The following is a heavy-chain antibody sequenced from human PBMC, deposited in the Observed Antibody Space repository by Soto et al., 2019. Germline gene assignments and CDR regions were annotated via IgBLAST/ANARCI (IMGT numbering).Heavy chain of an antibody. V-gene: IGHV4-34*01. J-gene: IGHJ5*02. CDR1: GGSFSGYY. CDR2: INHSGST. D-gene: IGHD3-3*01. CDR3: ARGPPLRFLEWLLSHNWFDP. Sequence: QVQLQQWGAGLLKPSETLSLTCAVYGGSFSGYYWSWIRQPPGKGLEWIGEINHSGSTNYNPSLKRRVNISVDTSKNQFSLKLSSVTAADTAVYYCARGPPLRFLEWLLSHNWFDPWGQGTLVTVSS.